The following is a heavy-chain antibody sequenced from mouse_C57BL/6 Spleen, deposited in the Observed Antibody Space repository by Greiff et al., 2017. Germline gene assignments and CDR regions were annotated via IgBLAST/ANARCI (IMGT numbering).Heavy chain of an antibody. CDR2: ISYDGSN. Sequence: EVQLQESGPGLVKPSQSLSLTCSVTGYSITSGYYWNWIRQFPGNKLEWMGYISYDGSNNYNPSLKNRISITRDTSKNQFFLKLNSVTTEDTATYYCARSITTVEGYFDVWGTGTTVTVSS. CDR3: ARSITTVEGYFDV. J-gene: IGHJ1*03. CDR1: GYSITSGYY. V-gene: IGHV3-6*01. D-gene: IGHD1-1*01.